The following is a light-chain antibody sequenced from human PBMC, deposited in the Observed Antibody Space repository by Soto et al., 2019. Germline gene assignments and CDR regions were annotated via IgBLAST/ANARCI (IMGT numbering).Light chain of an antibody. Sequence: DNVMTHSTDSLAVSLGERATINCKSIQSVLYSSNNKNYLAWYQQKPGQPPKLLIYWASTRESGVPDRFSGSGSGTDFTLTISSLQPEDFATYYCQQGFDRSPVTFGHGTRLEIK. CDR2: WAS. CDR1: QSVLYSSNNKNY. J-gene: IGKJ5*01. CDR3: QQGFDRSPVT. V-gene: IGKV4-1*01.